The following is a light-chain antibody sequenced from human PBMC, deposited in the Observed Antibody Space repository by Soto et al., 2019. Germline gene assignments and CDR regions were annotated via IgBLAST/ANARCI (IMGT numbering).Light chain of an antibody. V-gene: IGLV1-40*01. J-gene: IGLJ1*01. Sequence: QSVLTQPPSVSGAPGQRVTISCTGSRSIIGAGYDVHWYQQLPGTAPKLLIYDNTNRPSGVPDRFSGSTSGTSASLAITGLQAEDEADYYCQSYDNSLTGNYVFGTGTKLTVL. CDR3: QSYDNSLTGNYV. CDR1: RSIIGAGYD. CDR2: DNT.